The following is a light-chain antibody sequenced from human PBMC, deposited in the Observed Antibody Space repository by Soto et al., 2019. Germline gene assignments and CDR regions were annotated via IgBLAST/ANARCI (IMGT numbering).Light chain of an antibody. CDR3: QQYDNSPIT. CDR2: GAS. Sequence: PGERAALSCGASQSISSSFLAWYQQKPGQAPRLLIYGASSRATGIPDRFSGTGSETDFTLTISRLEPEDFAVYYCQQYDNSPITFGQGTRLEIK. V-gene: IGKV3-20*01. J-gene: IGKJ5*01. CDR1: QSISSSF.